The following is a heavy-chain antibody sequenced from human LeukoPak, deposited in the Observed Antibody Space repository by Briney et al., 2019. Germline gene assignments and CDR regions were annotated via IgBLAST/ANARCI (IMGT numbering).Heavy chain of an antibody. CDR1: GYSISSGHY. J-gene: IGHJ4*02. CDR3: ARISGGGIPTYFDY. Sequence: SVTLTLTCAVSGYSISSGHYWGWIRQPPGKGMELIGSIYHSGSAYYTPSLKSRVTISVDTSKNQFSLKLSSVTAADTAIYYCARISGGGIPTYFDYWGQGTLVTVSS. V-gene: IGHV4-38-2*01. CDR2: IYHSGSA. D-gene: IGHD4-23*01.